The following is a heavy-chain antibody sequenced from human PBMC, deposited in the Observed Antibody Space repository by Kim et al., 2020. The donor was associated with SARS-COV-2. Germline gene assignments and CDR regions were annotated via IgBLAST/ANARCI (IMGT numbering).Heavy chain of an antibody. CDR1: GYTFTSYG. CDR2: ISAYNGNT. J-gene: IGHJ4*02. V-gene: IGHV1-18*04. CDR3: ARDTYYYDSSGSSSFDY. Sequence: ASVKVSCKASGYTFTSYGISWVRQAPGQGLEWMGWISAYNGNTNYAQKLQGRVTMTTETSTSTAYMELRSLRSDDTAVYYCARDTYYYDSSGSSSFDYWGQGTLVTVSS. D-gene: IGHD3-22*01.